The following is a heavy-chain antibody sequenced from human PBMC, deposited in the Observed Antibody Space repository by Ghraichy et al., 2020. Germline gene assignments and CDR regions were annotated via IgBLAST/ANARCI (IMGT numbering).Heavy chain of an antibody. Sequence: SETLSLTCTVSGGSISSGDYYWSWIRQPPGEGLEWLGYIYYFSGSTDYNPSLKSRVTISVDTSKNQFSLNLSSVTAADTAVYYCARGRYYYENSGFYYDDPWGQGTLVTVSS. CDR1: GGSISSGDYY. CDR2: IYYFSGST. J-gene: IGHJ5*02. V-gene: IGHV4-30-4*01. CDR3: ARGRYYYENSGFYYDDP. D-gene: IGHD3-22*01.